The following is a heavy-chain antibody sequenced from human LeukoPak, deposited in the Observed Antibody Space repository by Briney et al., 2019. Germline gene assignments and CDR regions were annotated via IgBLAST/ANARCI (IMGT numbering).Heavy chain of an antibody. V-gene: IGHV3-11*06. CDR3: ARGRGTIYMFDY. J-gene: IGHJ4*02. Sequence: GGSLRLSCAASGFTFSDYYMSWIRQAPGKGLEWVSYISRSSSYTNYADSVKGRFTISRDNARNTLYLQMNSLRAEDTAVYYCARGRGTIYMFDYWGQGTLVTVSS. CDR1: GFTFSDYY. D-gene: IGHD2/OR15-2a*01. CDR2: ISRSSSYT.